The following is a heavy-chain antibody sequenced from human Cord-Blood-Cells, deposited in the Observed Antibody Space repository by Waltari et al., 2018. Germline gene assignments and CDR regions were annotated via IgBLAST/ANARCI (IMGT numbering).Heavy chain of an antibody. Sequence: QVQLVQSGAAVKKPGSSVKVSCKASGGTFRSYAISWGRQAPGQGLEWMGGIIPILGIANYAQKFQGRVTITADESTSTAYMELSSLRSEDTAVYYCARGGVGGYYDYWGQGTLVTVSS. V-gene: IGHV1-69*04. D-gene: IGHD3-22*01. CDR3: ARGGVGGYYDY. CDR2: IIPILGIA. CDR1: GGTFRSYA. J-gene: IGHJ4*02.